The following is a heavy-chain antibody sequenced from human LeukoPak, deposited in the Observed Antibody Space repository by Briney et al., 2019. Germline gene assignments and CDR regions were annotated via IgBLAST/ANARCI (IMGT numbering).Heavy chain of an antibody. CDR2: INHSGST. V-gene: IGHV4-34*01. CDR1: GGSFSGYY. D-gene: IGHD6-13*01. Sequence: PSETLSLTCAVYGGSFSGYYWSWIRQPPGKGLEWIGEINHSGSTNYNPSLKSRVTISVDTSKNQFSLKLSSVTAADTAEYYCARVHSSSWRYATGVYFDYWGQGTLVTVSS. J-gene: IGHJ4*02. CDR3: ARVHSSSWRYATGVYFDY.